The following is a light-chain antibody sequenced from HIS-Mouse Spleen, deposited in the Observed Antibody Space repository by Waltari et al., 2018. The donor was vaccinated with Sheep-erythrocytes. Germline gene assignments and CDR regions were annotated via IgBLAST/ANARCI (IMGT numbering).Light chain of an antibody. V-gene: IGLV2-14*01. J-gene: IGLJ2*01. CDR1: SSAVGGYND. CDR3: SSYTSSSTPVV. Sequence: QSALTKPASVSGSPGQSLTISSTGTSSAVGGYNDVPWYQQHPAKAPKLLLYEVSNRPSGVSNRFSGSKSGNTASLTISGLQAEDEADYYCSSYTSSSTPVVFGGGTMLTVL. CDR2: EVS.